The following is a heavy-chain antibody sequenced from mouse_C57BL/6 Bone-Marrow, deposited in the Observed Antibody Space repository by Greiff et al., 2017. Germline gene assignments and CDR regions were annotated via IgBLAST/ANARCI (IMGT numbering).Heavy chain of an antibody. CDR2: ISDGGSYT. D-gene: IGHD2-2*01. CDR3: ARAYGYYGYFDV. Sequence: EVQLVESGGGLVKPGGSLKLSCAASGFTFSSYAMSWVRQTPEKRLEWVATISDGGSYTYYPDNVKGRFTIYRDNAKNNLYLQMSHLKSEDTAMYYCARAYGYYGYFDVWGTGTTVTVSS. V-gene: IGHV5-4*01. J-gene: IGHJ1*03. CDR1: GFTFSSYA.